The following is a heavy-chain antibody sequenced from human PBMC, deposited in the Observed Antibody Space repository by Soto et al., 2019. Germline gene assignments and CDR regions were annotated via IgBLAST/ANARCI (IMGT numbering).Heavy chain of an antibody. V-gene: IGHV3-48*02. CDR1: GFTFSSYS. J-gene: IGHJ1*01. Sequence: GGSLRLSCAASGFTFSSYSMNWVRQAPGKGLERVSYISSSSSTIYYADSVMGRFTISRDNAKNSLYLQMNSLRDEDTAVYYCARVGVGVVAAARRVSGNWGQGTLVTVSS. D-gene: IGHD2-15*01. CDR2: ISSSSSTI. CDR3: ARVGVGVVAAARRVSGN.